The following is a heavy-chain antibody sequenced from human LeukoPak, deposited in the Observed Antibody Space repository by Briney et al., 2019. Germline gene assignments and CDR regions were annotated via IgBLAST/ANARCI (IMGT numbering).Heavy chain of an antibody. J-gene: IGHJ4*02. V-gene: IGHV3-23*01. CDR1: GFTFSSYA. Sequence: GGCLRLSCAASGFTFSSYALSWVRPAPEKGVEWVSTICGSGLDTYYADSVKGRFTISSDNSMNTLILQMNGLRVEDTAVYYCAKDDRVYSSSSDPHFDYWGQGILVTVSS. D-gene: IGHD6-6*01. CDR3: AKDDRVYSSSSDPHFDY. CDR2: ICGSGLDT.